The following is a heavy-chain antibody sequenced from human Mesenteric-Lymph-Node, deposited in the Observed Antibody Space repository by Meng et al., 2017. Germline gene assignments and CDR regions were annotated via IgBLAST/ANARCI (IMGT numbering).Heavy chain of an antibody. J-gene: IGHJ4*02. Sequence: GESLKISCAASGLTFSSYAMHWVRQAPGKGLEWVAVISYDGSNKYYADSVKGRFTISRDNSKNTLYLQMNSLRAEDTAVYYCARDQYYYGSGSYYLDYWGQGTLVTVSS. CDR2: ISYDGSNK. CDR1: GLTFSSYA. D-gene: IGHD3-10*01. V-gene: IGHV3-30*01. CDR3: ARDQYYYGSGSYYLDY.